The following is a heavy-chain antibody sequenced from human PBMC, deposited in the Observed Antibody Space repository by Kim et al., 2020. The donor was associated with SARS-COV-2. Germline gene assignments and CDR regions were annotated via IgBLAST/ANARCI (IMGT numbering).Heavy chain of an antibody. D-gene: IGHD3-16*02. CDR2: ISAYNGNT. V-gene: IGHV1-18*01. CDR1: GYTFTSYG. Sequence: ASVKVSCKASGYTFTSYGISWVRQAPGQGLEWMGWISAYNGNTNYAQKLQGRVTMTTDTSTSTAYMELRSLRSDDTAVYYCARASMNDYVWGSYRQPYPLYGMNVWGQGTTVTVSS. J-gene: IGHJ6*02. CDR3: ARASMNDYVWGSYRQPYPLYGMNV.